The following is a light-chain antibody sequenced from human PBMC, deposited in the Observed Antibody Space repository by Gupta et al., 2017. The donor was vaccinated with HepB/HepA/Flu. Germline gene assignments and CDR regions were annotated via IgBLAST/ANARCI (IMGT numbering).Light chain of an antibody. CDR3: QQRSTLLT. CDR2: DAS. Sequence: EIVLTQSPATLSLSPGERATLSCRASQSIGNYLAWFQQKPGQAPRLIIYDASTRATGIPASFSGGGAEKDFTLTSSRREDEDFAVYYGQQRSTLLTFGGGTMVDVK. V-gene: IGKV3-11*01. CDR1: QSIGNY. J-gene: IGKJ4*01.